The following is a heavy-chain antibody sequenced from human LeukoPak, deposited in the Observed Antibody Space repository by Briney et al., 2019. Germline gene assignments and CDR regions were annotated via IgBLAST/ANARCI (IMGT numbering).Heavy chain of an antibody. CDR2: INPNSGGT. CDR1: GYTFTGYY. D-gene: IGHD6-19*01. J-gene: IGHJ4*02. CDR3: ARGAYSSGWYEGELDY. Sequence: ASVTVSCKASGYTFTGYYMHWVRQAPGQRLEWMGWINPNSGGTNYAQKFQGRVTMTRDTPISTAYMELSRLRSDDTAVYYCARGAYSSGWYEGELDYWGQGTLVTVSS. V-gene: IGHV1-2*02.